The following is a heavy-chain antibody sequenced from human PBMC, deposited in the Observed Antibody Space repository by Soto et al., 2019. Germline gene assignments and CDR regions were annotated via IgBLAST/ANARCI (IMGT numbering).Heavy chain of an antibody. V-gene: IGHV1-46*03. CDR3: ARVREGDIVVVPAARSYFDY. CDR1: GYTFTSYY. D-gene: IGHD2-2*01. CDR2: INPSGGST. J-gene: IGHJ4*02. Sequence: ASVKVSCKASGYTFTSYYMHWVRQAPGQGLEWMGIINPSGGSTSYAQKFQGRVTMTRDTSTSTVYMELSSLRSEDTAVYYCARVREGDIVVVPAARSYFDYWGQGTLVTVSS.